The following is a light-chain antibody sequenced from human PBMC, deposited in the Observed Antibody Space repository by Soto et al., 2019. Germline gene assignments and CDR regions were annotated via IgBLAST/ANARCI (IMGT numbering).Light chain of an antibody. Sequence: EIVLTQSPGTLSLSPGERATLSCRASQSVTSNYLAWYQQKPGQAPRLLIYGISDRATGIPDRFSGSGFGTEFSLTISSLQPDDFASYYCQHLRTFGQGTKVDIK. V-gene: IGKV3-20*01. CDR1: QSVTSNY. J-gene: IGKJ1*01. CDR3: QHLRT. CDR2: GIS.